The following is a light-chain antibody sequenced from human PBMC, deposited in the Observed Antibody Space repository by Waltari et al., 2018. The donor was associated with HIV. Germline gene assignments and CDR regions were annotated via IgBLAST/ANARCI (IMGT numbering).Light chain of an antibody. Sequence: SVLTQPPSASGTPGQRFTISCSGASSNIGSNFVYWFQQLPGAAPKLLIYRNVQRPSGVPDRFSGSKSGSSASLAISGLRSEDEAVYYCSTWDDRLSDRVFGGGTKLTVL. J-gene: IGLJ3*02. CDR2: RNV. CDR1: SSNIGSNF. V-gene: IGLV1-47*01. CDR3: STWDDRLSDRV.